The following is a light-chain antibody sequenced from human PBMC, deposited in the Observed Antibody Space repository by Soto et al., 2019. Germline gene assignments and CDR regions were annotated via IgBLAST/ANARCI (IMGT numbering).Light chain of an antibody. CDR1: SSDVGGYNY. J-gene: IGLJ2*01. Sequence: QSALTQPASVSGSPGQSITISCTGTSSDVGGYNYVSWYQQHPGKAPKLMIYDVSNRPSGVSNRFSGSKSGNTASLTISGLQAEDEADYYCSSYTSSSTTVFGRGTKLIVL. CDR2: DVS. V-gene: IGLV2-14*01. CDR3: SSYTSSSTTV.